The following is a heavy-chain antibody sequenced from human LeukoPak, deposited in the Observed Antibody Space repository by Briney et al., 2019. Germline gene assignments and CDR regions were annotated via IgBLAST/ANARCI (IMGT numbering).Heavy chain of an antibody. Sequence: KPSETLSLPCAVYGGSFSGYYWSWDRQPPGKGREWIGEINHSGSTNYNSSLKSRVTISVDTSKNQFSLKLSSVTAADTAVYYCARGRISGRFSNWFDPWGQGTLVTVSS. V-gene: IGHV4-34*01. J-gene: IGHJ5*02. CDR2: INHSGST. D-gene: IGHD2-15*01. CDR3: ARGRISGRFSNWFDP. CDR1: GGSFSGYY.